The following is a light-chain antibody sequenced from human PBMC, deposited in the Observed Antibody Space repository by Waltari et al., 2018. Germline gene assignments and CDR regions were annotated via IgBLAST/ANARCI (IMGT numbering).Light chain of an antibody. CDR1: ESVKNN. CDR2: KAS. V-gene: IGKV1-5*03. Sequence: DVQLNHSPSTLSAFVGDRVTITCRASESVKNNLAWYQHQPGKAPKVLVHKASRLESGVPSRFSGSGYGTEFTLTISSLEPDDFATYYCHQYNTLPLTFGGGTKLEIK. J-gene: IGKJ4*01. CDR3: HQYNTLPLT.